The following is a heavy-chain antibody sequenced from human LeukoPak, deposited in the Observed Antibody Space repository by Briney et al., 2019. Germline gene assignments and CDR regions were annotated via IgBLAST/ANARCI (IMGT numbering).Heavy chain of an antibody. CDR3: ARNDVQMATIFDS. CDR2: IYYSGNT. D-gene: IGHD5-24*01. CDR1: GGSISSYY. Sequence: SETLSLTCTVSGGSISSYYWSWIRQPPGKGLEWIGYIYYSGNTYYNPSLKSRITISVDTSKNQFSLKLSSVTAADTAVYYCARNDVQMATIFDSWGQGTLVTVSS. V-gene: IGHV4-59*12. J-gene: IGHJ4*02.